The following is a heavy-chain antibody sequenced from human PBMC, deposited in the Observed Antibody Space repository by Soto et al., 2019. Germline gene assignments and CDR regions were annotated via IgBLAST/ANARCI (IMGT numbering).Heavy chain of an antibody. CDR2: IIPIFGTA. J-gene: IGHJ6*02. D-gene: IGHD2-15*01. CDR1: GGTFSSYA. V-gene: IGHV1-69*01. CDR3: ARELVCSGGSCDHPLYYYYGMDV. Sequence: QVQLVQSGAEVKKPGSSVKVSCKASGGTFSSYAISWVRQAPGQGLEWMGGIIPIFGTANYAQKFQGRVTITADEATSTAYMELSSLRSEDTAVYYCARELVCSGGSCDHPLYYYYGMDVWGQGTTVTVSS.